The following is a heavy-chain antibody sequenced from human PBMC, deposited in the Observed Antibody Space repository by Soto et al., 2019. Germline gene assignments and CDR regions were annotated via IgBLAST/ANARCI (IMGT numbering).Heavy chain of an antibody. CDR3: AKALGELSPESYDY. J-gene: IGHJ4*02. D-gene: IGHD3-16*02. CDR2: ISYDGSDK. V-gene: IGHV3-30*04. Sequence: GGSRRLSCAASGFTFSSYAMHWVRQAPGKGLEWVAVISYDGSDKYYADSVKGRSTISRDNSKNTLNLQMNSLRADDTAVYYCAKALGELSPESYDYWGQGT. CDR1: GFTFSSYA.